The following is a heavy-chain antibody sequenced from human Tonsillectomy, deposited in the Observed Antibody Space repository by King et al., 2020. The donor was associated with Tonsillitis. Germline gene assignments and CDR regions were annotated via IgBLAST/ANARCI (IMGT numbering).Heavy chain of an antibody. V-gene: IGHV3-23*04. CDR2: ISGSGGST. CDR3: AKESRYCSSTSCYFDY. D-gene: IGHD2-2*01. Sequence: VQLVESGGGLVQPGGSLRLSCAASGFTFSSYAMSWVRQAPGKGPEWVSAISGSGGSTYYADSVKGRFTISRDNSKNTLYLQMNSLRAEDTAVYYCAKESRYCSSTSCYFDYWGQGTLVTVSS. J-gene: IGHJ4*02. CDR1: GFTFSSYA.